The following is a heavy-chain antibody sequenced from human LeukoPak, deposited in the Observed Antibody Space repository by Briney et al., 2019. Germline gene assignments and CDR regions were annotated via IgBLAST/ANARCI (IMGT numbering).Heavy chain of an antibody. V-gene: IGHV3-33*06. D-gene: IGHD6-19*01. CDR2: IWYDGSKT. CDR3: AKDFSSGWSELLWLYP. CDR1: GFTSTSYG. Sequence: GRSLRLSCAASGFTSTSYGMHWVRQAPGKGLEWVAVIWYDGSKTYYVDAVKGRFTISRDFSKNTLYLQMNSLRTEDTAMYFCAKDFSSGWSELLWLYPWGQGTLVTVSS. J-gene: IGHJ5*02.